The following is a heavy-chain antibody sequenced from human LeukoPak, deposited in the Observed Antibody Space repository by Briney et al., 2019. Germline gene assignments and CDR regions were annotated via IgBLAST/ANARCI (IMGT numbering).Heavy chain of an antibody. CDR1: GSTFSDYY. CDR3: ARVGDPYFFDY. J-gene: IGHJ4*02. V-gene: IGHV3-11*01. D-gene: IGHD3-16*01. Sequence: GGSLRLSCAASGSTFSDYYMSWIRQAPGKGLEWVSYISNSGSTIYYADSVKGRFTISRDNAKNSLYLQMNSLRAEDTAVYYCARVGDPYFFDYWGQGTLVTVSS. CDR2: ISNSGSTI.